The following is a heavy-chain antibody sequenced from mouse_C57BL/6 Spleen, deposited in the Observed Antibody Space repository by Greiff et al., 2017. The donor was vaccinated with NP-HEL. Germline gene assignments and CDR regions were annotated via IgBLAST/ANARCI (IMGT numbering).Heavy chain of an antibody. CDR2: IDPSDSYT. CDR3: ARSRAQANFDY. J-gene: IGHJ2*01. V-gene: IGHV1-50*01. CDR1: GYTFTSYW. Sequence: QVQLQQPGAELVKPGASVKLSCKASGYTFTSYWMQWVKQRPGQGLEWIGEIDPSDSYTNYNQKFKGKATLTVDTSSSTAYMQLSSLTSEDSAVDYCARSRAQANFDYWGQGTTLTVSS. D-gene: IGHD3-2*02.